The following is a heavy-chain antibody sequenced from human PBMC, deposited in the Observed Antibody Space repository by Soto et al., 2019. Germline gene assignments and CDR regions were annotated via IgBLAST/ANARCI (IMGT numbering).Heavy chain of an antibody. D-gene: IGHD3-22*01. J-gene: IGHJ4*02. Sequence: SETLSLTCTVSGGSISSYYWSWIRQPPGKGLEWIGYIYYSGSTNYNPSLKSRVTISVDTSKNQFSLKLSSVTAADTAVYYCARMYYYDSSGYPFDYWGQGTLVTVSS. CDR3: ARMYYYDSSGYPFDY. V-gene: IGHV4-59*08. CDR2: IYYSGST. CDR1: GGSISSYY.